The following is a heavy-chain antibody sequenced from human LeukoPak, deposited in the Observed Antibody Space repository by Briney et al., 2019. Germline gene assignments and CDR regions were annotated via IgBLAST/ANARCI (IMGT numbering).Heavy chain of an antibody. Sequence: SETLSLTCTVSGGSISSYYWSWIRQPPGKGLEWIGYIYYSGSTNYNPSLKSRVTISVDTSKNQFSLKLSSVTAADTALYYCAKSSGAIAAYYFDYWGQGTLVTVSS. CDR1: GGSISSYY. CDR3: AKSSGAIAAYYFDY. V-gene: IGHV4-59*01. CDR2: IYYSGST. D-gene: IGHD6-25*01. J-gene: IGHJ4*02.